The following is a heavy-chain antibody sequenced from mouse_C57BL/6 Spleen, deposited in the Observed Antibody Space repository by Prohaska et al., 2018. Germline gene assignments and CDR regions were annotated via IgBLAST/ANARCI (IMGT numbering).Heavy chain of an antibody. CDR3: AAVLRYWYFDV. CDR2: IHPNSGST. V-gene: IGHV1-64*01. CDR1: GYTFTSYW. Sequence: QVQLQQPGAELVKPGASVKLSCKASGYTFTSYWMHWVKQRPGQGLEWIGMIHPNSGSTNYNEKFKSKATLTVDKSSSTAYMQLSSLTSEDSAVYYCAAVLRYWYFDVWGTGTTVTVSS. D-gene: IGHD1-1*01. J-gene: IGHJ1*03.